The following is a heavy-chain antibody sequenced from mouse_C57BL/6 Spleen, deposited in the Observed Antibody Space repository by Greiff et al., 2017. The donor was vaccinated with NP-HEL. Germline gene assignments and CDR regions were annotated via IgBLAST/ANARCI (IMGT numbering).Heavy chain of an antibody. CDR3: SYYGSSYPYAMDY. CDR1: GFTIKDYY. V-gene: IGHV14-1*01. J-gene: IGHJ4*01. Sequence: VQLQQSGAELVRPGASVKLSCTASGFTIKDYYMHWVKQRPEPGLEWIGRIDPEDGDPKYAPKFQGKATLTADTHYNTAYLQLSSLTSEDTAVYYCSYYGSSYPYAMDYWGQGTSVTVSS. CDR2: IDPEDGDP. D-gene: IGHD1-1*01.